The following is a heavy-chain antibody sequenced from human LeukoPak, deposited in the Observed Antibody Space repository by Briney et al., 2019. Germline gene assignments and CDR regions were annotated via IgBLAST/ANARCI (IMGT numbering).Heavy chain of an antibody. D-gene: IGHD5-12*01. V-gene: IGHV3-48*01. Sequence: PGGSLRLSCAASGFSFSSYSMNWVRQAPGKGLEWVSYISSDTSTIYYADSVKGRFTISRDNSKNTLYLQMNSLRAEDTAVYYCARFPPEATSYDYYYYYMDVWGKGTMVIISS. J-gene: IGHJ6*03. CDR1: GFSFSSYS. CDR2: ISSDTSTI. CDR3: ARFPPEATSYDYYYYYMDV.